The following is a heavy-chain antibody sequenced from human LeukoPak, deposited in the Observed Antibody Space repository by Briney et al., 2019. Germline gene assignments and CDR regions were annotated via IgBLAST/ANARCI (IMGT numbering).Heavy chain of an antibody. CDR3: ARGSHSSNWYAFDY. J-gene: IGHJ4*02. V-gene: IGHV3-11*01. CDR2: ISSSGTTI. Sequence: GGSLRLSCAASGFTFSDYYMSWIRQAPGKGLEWVSYISSSGTTIYYADSVKGRFTISRDNAKNSLYLLMNSLRAEDTAVYYCARGSHSSNWYAFDYWGQGTLVTVSS. D-gene: IGHD6-13*01. CDR1: GFTFSDYY.